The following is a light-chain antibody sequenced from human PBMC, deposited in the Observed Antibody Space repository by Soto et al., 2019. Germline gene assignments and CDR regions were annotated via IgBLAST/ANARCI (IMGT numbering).Light chain of an antibody. Sequence: QSALTQPASVSGSPGQSITISCTGTSSDVGGYNYVSWFQHHPGKAPKLMIYEVSNRPSGVSNRFSGSKSGNTASLTISGLQAEDEADYYCTSYTTSSLWVFGGGTKVTVL. CDR3: TSYTTSSLWV. CDR1: SSDVGGYNY. CDR2: EVS. J-gene: IGLJ3*02. V-gene: IGLV2-14*01.